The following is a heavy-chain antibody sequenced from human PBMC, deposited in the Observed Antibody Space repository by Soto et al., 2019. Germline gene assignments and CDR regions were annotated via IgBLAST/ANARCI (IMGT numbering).Heavy chain of an antibody. Sequence: QVHLQQRGAGLLKPSETLSLNCVVSGESFSGHYWSWIRQTPGMGLEWIGEVDHRGSTTYHPSLENRAAISIDSSKNRFSLELTSVSAADTALYFCARYEYGNSLYGVDVWGQGTRVTVSS. V-gene: IGHV4-34*02. CDR2: VDHRGST. J-gene: IGHJ6*02. D-gene: IGHD1-7*01. CDR3: ARYEYGNSLYGVDV. CDR1: GESFSGHY.